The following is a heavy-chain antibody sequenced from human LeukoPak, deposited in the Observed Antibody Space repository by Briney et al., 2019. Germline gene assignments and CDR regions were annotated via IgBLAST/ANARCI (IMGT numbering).Heavy chain of an antibody. V-gene: IGHV4-34*01. D-gene: IGHD1-20*01. CDR2: INHSGST. CDR1: GGSFSGYY. CDR3: ARGRISDY. J-gene: IGHJ4*02. Sequence: SETLSLTCAVYGGSFSGYYWSWIRQPPGKGLEWIGEINHSGSTNYNPSLKSRVTISVDTSKNQFSLKLSSVTAADTAVYYCARGRISDYWGQGTLVTVSS.